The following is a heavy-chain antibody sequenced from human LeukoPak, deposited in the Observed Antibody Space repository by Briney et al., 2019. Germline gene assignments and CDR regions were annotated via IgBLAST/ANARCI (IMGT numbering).Heavy chain of an antibody. CDR2: IYYSGST. V-gene: IGHV4-39*07. D-gene: IGHD3-10*02. CDR1: GGSISSSSYY. J-gene: IGHJ4*02. CDR3: ARGSRLVRGALHYYFDY. Sequence: SETLSLTCTVSGGSISSSSYYWGWIRQPPGKGLEWIGSIYYSGSTYYNPSLKSRVTISVDTSKNQFSLKLSSVTAADTAVYYCARGSRLVRGALHYYFDYWGQGTLVTVSS.